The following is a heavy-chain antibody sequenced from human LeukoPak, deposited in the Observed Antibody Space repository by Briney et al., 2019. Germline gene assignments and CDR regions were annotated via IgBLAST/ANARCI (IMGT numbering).Heavy chain of an antibody. CDR2: INSDGSST. CDR1: GFTFNTYA. D-gene: IGHD3-3*01. Sequence: GGSLRLSCAASGFTFNTYAMNWVRQAPGKGLVWVSRINSDGSSTSYADSVKGRFTISRDNAKNTLYLQMNSLRAEDTAVYYCARVSVLRFLGFSMDVWGKGTTVTVSS. CDR3: ARVSVLRFLGFSMDV. J-gene: IGHJ6*03. V-gene: IGHV3-74*01.